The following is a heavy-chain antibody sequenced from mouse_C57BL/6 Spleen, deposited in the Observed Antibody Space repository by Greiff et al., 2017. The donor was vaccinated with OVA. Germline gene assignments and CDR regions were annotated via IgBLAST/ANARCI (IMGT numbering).Heavy chain of an antibody. D-gene: IGHD1-1*01. CDR3: ARDYGLDY. Sequence: VQGVESGPELVKPGASVKISCKASGYAFSSSWMNWVKQRPGKGLEWIGRIYPGDGDTNYNGKFKGKATLTADKSSSTAYMQLSSLTSEDSAVYFCARDYGLDYWGQGTTLTVSS. CDR2: IYPGDGDT. J-gene: IGHJ2*01. CDR1: GYAFSSSW. V-gene: IGHV1-82*01.